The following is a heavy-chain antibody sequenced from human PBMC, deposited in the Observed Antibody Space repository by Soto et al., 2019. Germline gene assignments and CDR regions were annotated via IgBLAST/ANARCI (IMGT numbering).Heavy chain of an antibody. Sequence: GGSLRLSCAASGFTFSSDAMNWVRQAPGRGLEWVSGISSSGGSTYYADSVKGRFTISRDNSKNTLYLQMNSLRGEDTAMYYCARDRAYNSIDYWGQGTLVTVSS. V-gene: IGHV3-23*01. D-gene: IGHD1-1*01. J-gene: IGHJ4*02. CDR1: GFTFSSDA. CDR2: ISSSGGST. CDR3: ARDRAYNSIDY.